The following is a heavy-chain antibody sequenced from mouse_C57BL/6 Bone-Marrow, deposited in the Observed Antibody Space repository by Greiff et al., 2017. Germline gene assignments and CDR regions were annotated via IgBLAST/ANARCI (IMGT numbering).Heavy chain of an antibody. Sequence: QVQLQQSGAELVKPGASVKMSCTASGYTFTSYWITWVKQRPGKGLEWLGYIYPGSGTTNYTETFKGQATLSVDKSSNTAYMQLSSLTSEDTAVYYCTREGDYGSSSLDYWGQGTTLTVSS. V-gene: IGHV1-55*01. D-gene: IGHD1-1*01. J-gene: IGHJ2*01. CDR3: TREGDYGSSSLDY. CDR1: GYTFTSYW. CDR2: IYPGSGTT.